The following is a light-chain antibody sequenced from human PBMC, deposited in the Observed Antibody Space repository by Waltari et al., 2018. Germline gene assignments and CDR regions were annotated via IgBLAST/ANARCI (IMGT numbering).Light chain of an antibody. CDR2: DVS. CDR3: QQYEDEST. V-gene: IGKV1-33*01. CDR1: QDIKTY. J-gene: IGKJ4*01. Sequence: DVQMTQSPSSLSASVGDRVTITCQASQDIKTYLNWYQQKSGKAPKVVIYDVSHLATGVPSRFSGTGYGTLFTLTISSLQPEDIATYYCQQYEDESTFGGGTKVEVK.